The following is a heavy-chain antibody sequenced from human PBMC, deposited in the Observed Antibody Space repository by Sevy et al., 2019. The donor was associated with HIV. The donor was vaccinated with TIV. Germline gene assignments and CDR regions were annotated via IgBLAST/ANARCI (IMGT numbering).Heavy chain of an antibody. CDR2: IRSKAYGGTT. CDR1: GFTFGDYA. V-gene: IGHV3-49*03. CDR3: TRRYYYDSSAHYQRDY. Sequence: GGSLRLSCTASGFTFGDYAMSWFRQAPGKGLEWVGFIRSKAYGGTTEYAASVKGRLTISRDDSKSIAYLQMNSLKTEDTAVYYCTRRYYYDSSAHYQRDYWGQGTLVTVSS. D-gene: IGHD3-22*01. J-gene: IGHJ4*02.